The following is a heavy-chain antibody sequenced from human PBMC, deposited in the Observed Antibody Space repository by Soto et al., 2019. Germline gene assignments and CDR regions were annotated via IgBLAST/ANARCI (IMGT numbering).Heavy chain of an antibody. D-gene: IGHD1-7*01. J-gene: IGHJ4*02. CDR2: ISYDGSNK. Sequence: GGSLRLSCAASGFTFSSYAMHWVRQAPGKGLEWVAVISYDGSNKYYADSVKGRFTISRDNSKNTLYLQMNSLRAEDTAVYYCARDIRNYALDYWGQGTLVTVSS. CDR3: ARDIRNYALDY. V-gene: IGHV3-30-3*01. CDR1: GFTFSSYA.